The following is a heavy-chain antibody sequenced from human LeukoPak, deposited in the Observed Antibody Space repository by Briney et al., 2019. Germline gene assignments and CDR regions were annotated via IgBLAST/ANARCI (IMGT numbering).Heavy chain of an antibody. J-gene: IGHJ4*02. Sequence: SETLSLTCTVSGGSISSYYWSWLRQPPGKGLEWLGYIYYSGSTNYNPSLKSPVTISVDTSKNQFSLKLSSVTAADTAVYYCSHGYRQYYFDYWGQGTLVTVSS. CDR1: GGSISSYY. D-gene: IGHD5-24*01. CDR2: IYYSGST. V-gene: IGHV4-59*08. CDR3: SHGYRQYYFDY.